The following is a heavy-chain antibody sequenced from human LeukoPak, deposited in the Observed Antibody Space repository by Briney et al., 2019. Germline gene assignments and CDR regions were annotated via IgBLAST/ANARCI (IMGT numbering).Heavy chain of an antibody. Sequence: SETLSLTCTVSGGSVNSSPYYWGWIRQPPGKGLEWIGSISYSGSTYYNPSLRSRVTISVDTSKKQFSLKLSSVTAADTAVYYCASGYCSGGSCYSYYYYSYMDVWGKGTTVTVSS. D-gene: IGHD2-15*01. J-gene: IGHJ6*03. V-gene: IGHV4-39*07. CDR1: GGSVNSSPYY. CDR2: ISYSGST. CDR3: ASGYCSGGSCYSYYYYSYMDV.